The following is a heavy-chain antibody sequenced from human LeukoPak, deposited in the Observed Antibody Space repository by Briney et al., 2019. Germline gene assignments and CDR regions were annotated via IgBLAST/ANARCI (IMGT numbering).Heavy chain of an antibody. J-gene: IGHJ4*02. CDR3: ARDDSSSLMVDY. Sequence: PSETLSLTCTVSGGSISSSSYYWGWIRQPPGKGLEWIGSIYYSGSTYYNPPLKSRVTISVDTSKNQFSLKLSSVTAADTAVYYCARDDSSSLMVDYWGQGTLVTVSS. CDR1: GGSISSSSYY. V-gene: IGHV4-39*07. CDR2: IYYSGST. D-gene: IGHD6-13*01.